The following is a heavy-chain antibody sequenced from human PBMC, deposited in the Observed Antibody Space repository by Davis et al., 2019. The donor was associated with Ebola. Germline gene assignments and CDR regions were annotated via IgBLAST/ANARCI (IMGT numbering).Heavy chain of an antibody. V-gene: IGHV4-34*01. CDR1: GGSFSGYY. CDR3: ARGWPSTVTTDYYAMDA. Sequence: MPGGSLRLSCAVYGGSFSGYYWSWIRQPPGKGLEWIGYIYHSGNAYYNPSLKSRVTISVDTSKNQFSLKVSSVTAADTAVYYCARGWPSTVTTDYYAMDAWGKGTTVTVSS. J-gene: IGHJ6*04. CDR2: IYHSGNA. D-gene: IGHD4-17*01.